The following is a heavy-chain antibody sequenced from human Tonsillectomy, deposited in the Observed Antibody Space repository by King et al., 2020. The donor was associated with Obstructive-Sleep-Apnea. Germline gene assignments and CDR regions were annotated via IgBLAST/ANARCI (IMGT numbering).Heavy chain of an antibody. D-gene: IGHD3-10*01. CDR1: GFTFNSYA. V-gene: IGHV3-30*04. CDR3: AGGGRRFRGGNYFDS. J-gene: IGHJ4*02. Sequence: VQLVESGGGVVQPGRSLRLSCAASGFTFNSYAMHWVRQAPGKGLEWVAVISYDGSNKYYADSVKGRFTVSRDNSKNTLFLQLNSLRADDTAVYFCAGGGRRFRGGNYFDSGGRGTLVT. CDR2: ISYDGSNK.